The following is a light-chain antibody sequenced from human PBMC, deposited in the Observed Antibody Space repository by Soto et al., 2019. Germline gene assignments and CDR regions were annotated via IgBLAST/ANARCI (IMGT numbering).Light chain of an antibody. CDR1: RSVTTS. V-gene: IGKV3-15*01. CDR2: GAS. CDR3: QQYDKWPQFT. J-gene: IGKJ2*01. Sequence: DIVMTQSPATLSVSPGERTTLSCRASRSVTTSLAWYQQKPGQAPRLLIYGASTRATGIPARFSGSGSGTELTLTISSLQSEDFAVYYCQQYDKWPQFTFGQGTKVEMK.